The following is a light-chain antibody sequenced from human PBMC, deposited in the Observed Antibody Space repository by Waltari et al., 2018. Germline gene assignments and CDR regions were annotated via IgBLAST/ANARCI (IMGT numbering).Light chain of an antibody. J-gene: IGKJ1*01. V-gene: IGKV3-20*01. CDR2: DAY. CDR3: QHYVRLPVT. Sequence: DIVLTQFPGTLSLSAGERATLSCRASPSIGKYLACYQLRPGQAPRLLIYDAYIRAAGIPDRFSGSGSGTDFSLTISRLEPEDFAMYYCQHYVRLPVTFGQGTKVEIK. CDR1: PSIGKY.